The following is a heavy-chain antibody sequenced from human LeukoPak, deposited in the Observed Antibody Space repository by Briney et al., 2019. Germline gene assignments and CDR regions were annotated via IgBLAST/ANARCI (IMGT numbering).Heavy chain of an antibody. CDR1: GFDFSTYD. D-gene: IGHD3-16*01. CDR3: AKTRRLVDAFDI. Sequence: AGGSLRLSCAASGFDFSTYDMNWVRQAPGKGLEGVSTSGRGGGTFYAASVKGRFTVSRDKSKNTLYLQMNSLRADDTAVNYCAKTRRLVDAFDIWGQGTMVTVSS. V-gene: IGHV3-23*01. J-gene: IGHJ3*02. CDR2: SGRGGGT.